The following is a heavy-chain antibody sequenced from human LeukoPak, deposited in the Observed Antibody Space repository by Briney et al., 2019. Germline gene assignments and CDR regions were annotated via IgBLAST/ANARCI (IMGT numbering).Heavy chain of an antibody. Sequence: PSETLSLTCTVSGGSISSYYWSWIRQPAGKGLEWIGRIYTSGSTNYNPSLKSRVTMSVDTSKNQFSLKLSSVTAADTAVYYCASADYYGSGSYPPFDYWGQGTLVTVSS. CDR1: GGSISSYY. J-gene: IGHJ4*02. CDR2: IYTSGST. V-gene: IGHV4-4*07. D-gene: IGHD3-10*01. CDR3: ASADYYGSGSYPPFDY.